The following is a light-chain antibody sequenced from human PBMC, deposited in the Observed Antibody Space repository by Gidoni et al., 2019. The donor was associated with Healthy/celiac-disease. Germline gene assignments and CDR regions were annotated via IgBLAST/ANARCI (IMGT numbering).Light chain of an antibody. V-gene: IGKV3-11*01. J-gene: IGKJ4*01. CDR2: DAS. CDR3: QQRRNWSLT. Sequence: EFVLTQSPAILSLSPGERATISCRASQTISSYLAWYQQKPGQAPRLLIYDASNMDTGIPARFSGSGSGTDFTLTISSLEPEDFAVYFCQQRRNWSLTFGGGTKVEIK. CDR1: QTISSY.